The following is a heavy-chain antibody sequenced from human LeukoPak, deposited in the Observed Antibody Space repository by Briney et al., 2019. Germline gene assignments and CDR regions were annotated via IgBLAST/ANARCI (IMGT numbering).Heavy chain of an antibody. V-gene: IGHV3-23*01. CDR3: AKITRFSHAFDI. CDR2: ISGSGGST. CDR1: GFTFSSYA. J-gene: IGHJ3*02. Sequence: GGSLRLSCAASGFTFSSYAMSLVRQAPGKGLEWVSAISGSGGSTYYADSVKGRFTISRDNSKNTLYLQMNSLRAEDTAVYYCAKITRFSHAFDIWGQGTMVTVSS. D-gene: IGHD1-14*01.